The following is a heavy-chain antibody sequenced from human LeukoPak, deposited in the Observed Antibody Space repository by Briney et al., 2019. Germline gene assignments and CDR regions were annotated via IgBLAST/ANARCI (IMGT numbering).Heavy chain of an antibody. D-gene: IGHD3-10*01. Sequence: TLSLTCTVSGGSISSGGYYWSWIRQHPGKGLEWIGYIYYSGSTYYNPSLKSRVTISVDTSKKQSSLKLSSVTAADTAVYYCARSSYGAGSKPYWVDYWGQGTLVTVSS. CDR2: IYYSGST. CDR3: ARSSYGAGSKPYWVDY. V-gene: IGHV4-31*03. J-gene: IGHJ4*02. CDR1: GGSISSGGYY.